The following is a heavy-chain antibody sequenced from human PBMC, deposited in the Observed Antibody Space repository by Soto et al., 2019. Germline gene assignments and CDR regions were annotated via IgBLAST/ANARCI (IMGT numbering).Heavy chain of an antibody. J-gene: IGHJ6*02. CDR2: ISPYTGNT. CDR3: VMVIKYVTPTPQEV. CDR1: GYIFVNYG. D-gene: IGHD2-21*01. Sequence: QVQLVQSGEEVKKPGASVKVSCKASGYIFVNYGIAWVRQAPGQGLEWMGWISPYTGNTHPASKAQGRLTLTTETSTSTDYMEPGSLTSDDTEVYYCVMVIKYVTPTPQEVWGQEITVTVSS. V-gene: IGHV1-18*01.